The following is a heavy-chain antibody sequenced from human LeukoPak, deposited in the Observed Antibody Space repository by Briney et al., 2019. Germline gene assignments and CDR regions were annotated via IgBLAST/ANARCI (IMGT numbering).Heavy chain of an antibody. V-gene: IGHV3-15*01. Sequence: GGSLRLSCAASGFTFSNAWMSWVRQAPGKGLEWVGRIKSKTDGGTTDYAAPVKGRFTISRDDSKNTLYLQMNSLRADDTAVYYCAKDREWDDYAEYDYWGQGTLVTVSS. D-gene: IGHD4-17*01. J-gene: IGHJ4*02. CDR3: AKDREWDDYAEYDY. CDR1: GFTFSNAW. CDR2: IKSKTDGGTT.